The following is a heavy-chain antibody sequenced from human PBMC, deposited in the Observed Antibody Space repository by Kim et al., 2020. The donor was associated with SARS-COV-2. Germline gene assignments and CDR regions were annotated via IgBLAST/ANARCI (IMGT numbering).Heavy chain of an antibody. CDR3: ARGPYSSGWYYFYY. CDR2: INHSGST. J-gene: IGHJ4*02. V-gene: IGHV4-34*01. CDR1: GGSFSGYY. D-gene: IGHD6-19*01. Sequence: SETLSLTCAVYGGSFSGYYWSWIRQPPGKGLEWIGEINHSGSTNYNPSLKSRVTISVDTSKNQFSLKLSSVTAADTAVYYCARGPYSSGWYYFYYMGQGT.